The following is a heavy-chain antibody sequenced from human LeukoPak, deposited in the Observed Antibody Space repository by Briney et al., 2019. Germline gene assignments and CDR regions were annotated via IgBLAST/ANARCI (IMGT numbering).Heavy chain of an antibody. CDR2: ISYDGSNK. CDR3: AKGRVGANGYYYYGMDV. CDR1: GFTFSSFS. J-gene: IGHJ6*02. V-gene: IGHV3-30*18. D-gene: IGHD1-26*01. Sequence: GGSLRLSCAATGFTFSSFSMHWVRQAPGKGLEWVAVISYDGSNKYYADSVKGRFTISRDNSKNTLYLQMNSLRTEDTAVYYCAKGRVGANGYYYYGMDVWSQGTTVTVSS.